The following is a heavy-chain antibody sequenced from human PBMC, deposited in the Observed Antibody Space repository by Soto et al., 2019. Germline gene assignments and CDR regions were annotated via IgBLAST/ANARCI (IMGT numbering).Heavy chain of an antibody. CDR3: AREGISGSYYFDF. V-gene: IGHV4-59*01. D-gene: IGHD3-10*01. CDR1: GVSISSCF. CDR2: IFYSGST. J-gene: IGHJ4*02. Sequence: SETLSLTGAVSGVSISSCFWSWIRQPPGKGLEWIGYIFYSGSTNYNPSLKSRVTMSLDTSKNQFSLKLVSVTPADTAVYYCAREGISGSYYFDFWGQGTPVTVSS.